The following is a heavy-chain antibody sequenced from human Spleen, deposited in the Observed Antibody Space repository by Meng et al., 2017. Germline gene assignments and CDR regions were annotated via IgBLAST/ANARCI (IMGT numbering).Heavy chain of an antibody. CDR3: ARDEDISAAGKLFGDY. D-gene: IGHD6-13*01. CDR1: GYTFPDYY. J-gene: IGHJ4*02. CDR2: INPKSGDT. Sequence: ASVKVSCKASGYTFPDYYLHWVRRAPGQGLEWMGRINPKSGDTHYAQKFQGRVTMTGDTSISTAYMELSGLRSDDTAMYYCARDEDISAAGKLFGDYWGQGTLVTGYS. V-gene: IGHV1-2*06.